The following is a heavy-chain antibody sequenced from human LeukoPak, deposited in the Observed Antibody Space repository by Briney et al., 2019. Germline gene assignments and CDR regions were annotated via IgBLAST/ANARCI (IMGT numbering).Heavy chain of an antibody. CDR2: ISDSGRII. V-gene: IGHV3-48*03. Sequence: GGSLRLSCAASGFIFSSFEMAWVRQAPGKGLEWISYISDSGRIIKDADSVKGRLTISRDDTHNTVYLQMNSLGAEDTAIYYCAGGPQYGGSFAYWGQGTLVTVSS. CDR3: AGGPQYGGSFAY. CDR1: GFIFSSFE. J-gene: IGHJ4*02. D-gene: IGHD3-16*01.